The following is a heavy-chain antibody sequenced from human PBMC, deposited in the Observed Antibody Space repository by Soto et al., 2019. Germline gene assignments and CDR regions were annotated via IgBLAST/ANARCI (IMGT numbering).Heavy chain of an antibody. Sequence: GGSLRLSCAASGFTFSSYGMHWVRQAPGKGLEWVAVIWYDGSNKYYADSVKGRFTISRDNSKNTLYLQMNSLRAEDTAVYYCARSTNYYYYYVMHVWGQGTTVTVSS. V-gene: IGHV3-33*01. CDR3: ARSTNYYYYYVMHV. CDR2: IWYDGSNK. J-gene: IGHJ6*02. CDR1: GFTFSSYG.